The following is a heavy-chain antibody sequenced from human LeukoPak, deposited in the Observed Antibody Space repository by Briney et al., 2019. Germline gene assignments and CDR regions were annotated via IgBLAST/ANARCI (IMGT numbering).Heavy chain of an antibody. CDR2: FSGSDTTK. CDR1: GFDFSAYE. D-gene: IGHD3-16*01. CDR3: TTLAYHHDS. Sequence: GGSLRLSCAASGFDFSAYEMKWVRQSPGKGLEGVAYFSGSDTTKYYADSVRGRFTISRDNAKTSLYLQMNSLRAEDTALYYCTTLAYHHDSWGQGTLVTVSS. J-gene: IGHJ4*02. V-gene: IGHV3-48*03.